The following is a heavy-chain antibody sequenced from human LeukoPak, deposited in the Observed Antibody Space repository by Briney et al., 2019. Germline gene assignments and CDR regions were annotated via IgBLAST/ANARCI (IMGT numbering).Heavy chain of an antibody. Sequence: GESLKISCKGSGYGFTSYWIGWVRQMPGKGLEWMGIIHPGDSDTRYSPSFQGQVTISADKSISTAYMELNSLISDDTAVYYCARDSSGGYYYMDVWGKGTTVTVSS. J-gene: IGHJ6*03. CDR1: GYGFTSYW. V-gene: IGHV5-51*01. CDR3: ARDSSGGYYYMDV. D-gene: IGHD3-22*01. CDR2: IHPGDSDT.